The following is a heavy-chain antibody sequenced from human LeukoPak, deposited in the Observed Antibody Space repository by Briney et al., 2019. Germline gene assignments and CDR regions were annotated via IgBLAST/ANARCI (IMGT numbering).Heavy chain of an antibody. J-gene: IGHJ3*02. Sequence: GGSLRLSCAASGFTFSSYAMNWVRQAPGRGLEWVSGIGGSGGSTYYADSVKGRFTISRDNSKNTLYMQMNSLRAEDTALYYCAKVQTEAVAGHWDAFDIWGQGTVVTVSS. CDR2: IGGSGGST. V-gene: IGHV3-23*01. CDR1: GFTFSSYA. CDR3: AKVQTEAVAGHWDAFDI. D-gene: IGHD6-19*01.